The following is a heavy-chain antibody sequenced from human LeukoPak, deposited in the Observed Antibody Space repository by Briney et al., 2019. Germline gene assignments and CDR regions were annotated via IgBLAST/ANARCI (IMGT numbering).Heavy chain of an antibody. Sequence: PGRSLRLSCAASGFTFSSYAMHWVRQAPGKGLEWVAVISYDGSNKYYADSVKGRFTISRDNSKNTLYLQMNSLRAEDTAVYYCARDKGAYYDFWSGYTLDYWGQGTLVTVSS. CDR1: GFTFSSYA. V-gene: IGHV3-30*04. CDR3: ARDKGAYYDFWSGYTLDY. J-gene: IGHJ4*02. D-gene: IGHD3-3*01. CDR2: ISYDGSNK.